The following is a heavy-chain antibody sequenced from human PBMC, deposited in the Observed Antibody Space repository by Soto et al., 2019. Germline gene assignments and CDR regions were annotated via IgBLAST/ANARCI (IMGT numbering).Heavy chain of an antibody. CDR3: ARYGSYVYRYFDY. J-gene: IGHJ4*02. Sequence: GGSLRLSCAASGFTFSDYYMSWIRQAPGKGLEWVSYISSSSSYTNYADSVKGRFTISRDNAKNSLYRQMNSLRAEDTVVYYWARYGSYVYRYFDYWGQGTLVTVSS. CDR2: ISSSSSYT. V-gene: IGHV3-11*06. CDR1: GFTFSDYY. D-gene: IGHD5-12*01.